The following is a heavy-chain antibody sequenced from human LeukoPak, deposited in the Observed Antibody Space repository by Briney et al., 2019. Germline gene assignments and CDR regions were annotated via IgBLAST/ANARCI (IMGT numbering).Heavy chain of an antibody. Sequence: GGSLRLSCAASGFTFDDYGMSWVRQAPAKGLEWVSDINWNGGSTGYADSVKGRFTISRDNSKNTLYLQMNSLRAEDTAVYYCAGDKSVAPSTPGYYGMDVWGQGTTVTVSS. D-gene: IGHD6-19*01. J-gene: IGHJ6*02. CDR2: INWNGGST. CDR1: GFTFDDYG. V-gene: IGHV3-20*04. CDR3: AGDKSVAPSTPGYYGMDV.